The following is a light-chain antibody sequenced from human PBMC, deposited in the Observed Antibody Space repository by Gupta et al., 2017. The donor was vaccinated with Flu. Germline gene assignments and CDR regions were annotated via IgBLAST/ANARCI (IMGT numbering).Light chain of an antibody. V-gene: IGKV1-5*03. CDR3: QQENSYPWT. J-gene: IGKJ1*01. CDR2: KAS. CDR1: QSISSW. Sequence: DIQMTQSPSTLPASVGDRVTITCRASQSISSWLAWYQQKPGKAPKLLIYKASRVESGVPSRFSGSGSGTEFTLTISSLQPDDFATYYCQQENSYPWTFGQGTKVEIK.